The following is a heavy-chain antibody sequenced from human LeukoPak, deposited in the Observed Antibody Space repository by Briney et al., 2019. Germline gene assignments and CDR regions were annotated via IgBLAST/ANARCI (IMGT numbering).Heavy chain of an antibody. D-gene: IGHD6-13*01. Sequence: GGSLRLSCAASGFTFDDYAMHWVRQAPGKGLEWVSGISWNSGSIGYADSVKGRFTISRDNAKNSPYLQMNSLRAEDTALYYCAKDPHPHGTAAAPNWFDPWGQGTLVTVSS. CDR2: ISWNSGSI. J-gene: IGHJ5*02. CDR1: GFTFDDYA. V-gene: IGHV3-9*01. CDR3: AKDPHPHGTAAAPNWFDP.